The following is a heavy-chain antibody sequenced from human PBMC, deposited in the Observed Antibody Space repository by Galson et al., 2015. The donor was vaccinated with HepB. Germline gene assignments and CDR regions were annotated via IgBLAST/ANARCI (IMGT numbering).Heavy chain of an antibody. CDR3: ARVALIAAACTVLFDP. Sequence: RAISGDSVSSHSAAWNWIRQSPSRGLEWLGRTSYRSKWYNDYAVSVKSRITINPGTSKNQFSLQLNSVTPEDTAVYYCARVALIAAACTVLFDPWGQGTLVTVSS. CDR1: GDSVSSHSAA. V-gene: IGHV6-1*01. D-gene: IGHD6-13*01. CDR2: TSYRSKWYN. J-gene: IGHJ5*02.